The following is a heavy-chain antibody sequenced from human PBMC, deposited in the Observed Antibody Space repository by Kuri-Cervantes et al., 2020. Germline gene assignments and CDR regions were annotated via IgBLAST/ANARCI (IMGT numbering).Heavy chain of an antibody. V-gene: IGHV1-69*13. D-gene: IGHD2-21*02. Sequence: SVKVSCKASGGTFSSYAISWVRQAPGQGLEWMGGIIPIFGTANYAQKFQGRVTITADESTSTAYMELGSLRSEDTAVYYCAREVDCGGDCFHLYNWFDPWGQGTLVTVSS. CDR2: IIPIFGTA. CDR3: AREVDCGGDCFHLYNWFDP. CDR1: GGTFSSYA. J-gene: IGHJ5*02.